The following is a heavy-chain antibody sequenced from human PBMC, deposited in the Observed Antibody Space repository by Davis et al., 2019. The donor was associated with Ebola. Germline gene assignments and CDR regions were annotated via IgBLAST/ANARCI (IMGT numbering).Heavy chain of an antibody. CDR1: GYTFTTYG. D-gene: IGHD2-2*01. V-gene: IGHV1-18*01. Sequence: ASVKVSCKASGYTFTTYGISWVRQAPGRGLEWMGWISAYNGHTNYAQKLQGRVTMTTDTSTTTAYMDLRSLRSDDTAVYYCARLAVPGLFDYWGQGTLVTVSS. J-gene: IGHJ4*02. CDR2: ISAYNGHT. CDR3: ARLAVPGLFDY.